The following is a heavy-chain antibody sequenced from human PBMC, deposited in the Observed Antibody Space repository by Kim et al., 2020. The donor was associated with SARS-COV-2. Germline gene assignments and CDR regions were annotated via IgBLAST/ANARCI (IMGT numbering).Heavy chain of an antibody. CDR3: ARFSHRGVISVWLNYYYYGMDV. Sequence: GGSLRLSCAASGFTFSSYWMSWVRQAPGKGLEWVANIKQDGSEKYYVDSVKGRFTISRDNAKNSLYLQMNSLRAEDTAVYYCARFSHRGVISVWLNYYYYGMDVWGQGTTVTVSS. CDR2: IKQDGSEK. CDR1: GFTFSSYW. V-gene: IGHV3-7*03. D-gene: IGHD3-10*01. J-gene: IGHJ6*02.